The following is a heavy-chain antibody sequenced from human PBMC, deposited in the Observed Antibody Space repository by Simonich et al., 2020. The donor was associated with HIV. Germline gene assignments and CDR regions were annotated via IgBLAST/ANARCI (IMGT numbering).Heavy chain of an antibody. CDR3: TRGYGDYGDY. CDR2: INHSGSS. Sequence: QLQLQESGPGLLKPSETLSLTCAVYGGSFSGYYWSWIRQPPGKGLEWIGEINHSGSSNDNPSLKSRVTISVDASKNQFSLKLSSVTAADTAVYYCTRGYGDYGDYWGQGTLVTVSS. V-gene: IGHV4-34*01. J-gene: IGHJ4*02. CDR1: GGSFSGYY. D-gene: IGHD4-17*01.